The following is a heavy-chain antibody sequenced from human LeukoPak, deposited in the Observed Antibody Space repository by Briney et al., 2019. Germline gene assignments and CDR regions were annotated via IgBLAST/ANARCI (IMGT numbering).Heavy chain of an antibody. V-gene: IGHV3-7*01. CDR3: ARDLASMVRGVIAFDY. J-gene: IGHJ4*02. CDR2: IKPDGSEI. D-gene: IGHD3-10*01. Sequence: PGGSLRLSCAASGFTFSSYWMSWVRQAPEKGLEWVAKIKPDGSEIYHVESVQGRFTISRDNAKNSLYLQMNSLRAEDTAVYYCARDLASMVRGVIAFDYWGQGTLVTVSS. CDR1: GFTFSSYW.